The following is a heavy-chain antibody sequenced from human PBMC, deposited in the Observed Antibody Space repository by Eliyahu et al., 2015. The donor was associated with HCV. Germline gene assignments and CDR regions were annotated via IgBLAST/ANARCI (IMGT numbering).Heavy chain of an antibody. Sequence: QLVESGGGLVQPGGSLRLSCAASGFTVSNNYMSWVRQAPGKGLEWVSVIYSSSSSDSTYYADSVTARFTISRDNSKNMVYLQMNSLRAEDTAVYYCAKATYITSSGGIDYWGQGTLVTVSS. CDR2: IYSSSSSDST. J-gene: IGHJ4*02. D-gene: IGHD3-16*01. CDR3: AKATYITSSGGIDY. CDR1: GFTVSNNY. V-gene: IGHV3-66*01.